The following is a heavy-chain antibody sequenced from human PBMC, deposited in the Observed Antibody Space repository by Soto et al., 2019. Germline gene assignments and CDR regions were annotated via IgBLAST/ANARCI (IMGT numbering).Heavy chain of an antibody. J-gene: IGHJ4*02. CDR3: ATRPAPYFADWSLDY. D-gene: IGHD3-9*01. V-gene: IGHV3-15*01. CDR1: GLTFSNAW. Sequence: EVQLVESGGDLVKPGGSLRLSCAASGLTFSNAWMTWVRQAPGKGLEWVGRIKSNTDGAALDYAAPLQGRFTISRDDSRSTLYLLLNSLKPEDTAVYYCATRPAPYFADWSLDYWGQGTLVTVSS. CDR2: IKSNTDGAAL.